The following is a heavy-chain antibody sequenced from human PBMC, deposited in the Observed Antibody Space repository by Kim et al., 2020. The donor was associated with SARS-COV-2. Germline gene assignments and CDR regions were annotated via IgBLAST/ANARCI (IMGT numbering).Heavy chain of an antibody. J-gene: IGHJ6*02. CDR3: AQAGYCSSTSRSHGGSYYYYGMDV. V-gene: IGHV4-34*01. CDR2: INHSGST. Sequence: SETLSLTCAVYGGSFSGYYWSWIRQPPGKGLEWIGEINHSGSTNYNPSLKSRVTISVDTSKNQFSLKLSSVTAADTAVYYCAQAGYCSSTSRSHGGSYYYYGMDVWGQGTTVTVSS. D-gene: IGHD2-2*01. CDR1: GGSFSGYY.